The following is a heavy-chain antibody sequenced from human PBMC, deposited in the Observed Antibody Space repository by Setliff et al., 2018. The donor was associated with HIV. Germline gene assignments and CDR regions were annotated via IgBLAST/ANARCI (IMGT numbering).Heavy chain of an antibody. CDR2: INAGNGNT. V-gene: IGHV1-3*03. CDR1: GGSFSNYA. CDR3: VRGTRYDFWSNYLTDYYFDY. J-gene: IGHJ4*02. D-gene: IGHD3-3*01. Sequence: GASVKVSCKVSGGSFSNYAIGWVRQAPGQGLEWMGWINAGNGNTQFSQEFQGRVTITRDTSASTAYMELSSLRSEDTAVYYCVRGTRYDFWSNYLTDYYFDYWGQGTLVTVSS.